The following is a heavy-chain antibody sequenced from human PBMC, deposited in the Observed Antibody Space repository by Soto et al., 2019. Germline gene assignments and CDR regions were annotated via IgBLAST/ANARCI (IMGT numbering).Heavy chain of an antibody. V-gene: IGHV3-23*01. CDR2: ISGSGGST. J-gene: IGHJ4*02. D-gene: IGHD2-15*01. CDR1: GFTFSSYA. Sequence: EVQLLESGGGLVQPGGSLRLSCAASGFTFSSYAMSWVRQAPGKGLEWVSAISGSGGSTYYADSVRGRFTISRDNSKNTLYLQMNSLRAEDAVVYYCAKGAWSLQYCTGVNCYRGFDYWGQGTLVTVSS. CDR3: AKGAWSLQYCTGVNCYRGFDY.